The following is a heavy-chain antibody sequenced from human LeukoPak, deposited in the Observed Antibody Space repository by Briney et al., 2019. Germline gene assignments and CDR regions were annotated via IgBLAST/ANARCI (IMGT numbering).Heavy chain of an antibody. CDR1: GGSITTSSYY. CDR3: ARAFRARYFDL. Sequence: SETLSLTCTVSGGSITTSSYYWGWIRQPPGKGLEWIGIIYYSGSTYYNPSLKGRVTISVDTSKNQFSLKLSSVTAADTAVYYCARAFRARYFDLWGRGTMVTVSS. D-gene: IGHD2/OR15-2a*01. V-gene: IGHV4-39*01. CDR2: IYYSGST. J-gene: IGHJ2*01.